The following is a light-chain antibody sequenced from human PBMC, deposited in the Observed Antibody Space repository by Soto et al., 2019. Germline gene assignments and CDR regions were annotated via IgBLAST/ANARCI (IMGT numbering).Light chain of an antibody. J-gene: IGLJ1*01. V-gene: IGLV2-14*01. CDR2: EVS. CDR3: SSYGSTSTRYV. Sequence: QSVLTQPASVSGSPGQSITISCTGTSSDVGGYNYVSWYQQHPGKAPKLMIYEVSYRPSGVSDRFSGSKSGNTASLTISGLQVEDEADYFCSSYGSTSTRYVFGTGTKLTVL. CDR1: SSDVGGYNY.